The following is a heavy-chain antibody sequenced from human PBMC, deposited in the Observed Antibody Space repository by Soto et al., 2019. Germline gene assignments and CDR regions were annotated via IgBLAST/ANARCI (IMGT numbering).Heavy chain of an antibody. CDR1: GFTVSSNY. Sequence: GGSLRLSCAASGFTVSSNYMSWVRQAPGKGLEWVSVIYSGGSTYYADSVKGRFTISRDNSKNTLYLQMNSLRAEDTAVYYCARDSFSPAYCSSTSCYSTYYGMDVWGQGATVTVSS. J-gene: IGHJ6*02. D-gene: IGHD2-2*01. CDR3: ARDSFSPAYCSSTSCYSTYYGMDV. V-gene: IGHV3-53*01. CDR2: IYSGGST.